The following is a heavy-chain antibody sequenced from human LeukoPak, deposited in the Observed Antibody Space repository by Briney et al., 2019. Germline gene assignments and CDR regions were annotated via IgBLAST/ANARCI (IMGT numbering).Heavy chain of an antibody. D-gene: IGHD1-14*01. CDR1: GFTVSSNY. CDR2: ISASGGRT. V-gene: IGHV3-23*01. CDR3: AKNRWGATPSNFDY. J-gene: IGHJ4*02. Sequence: GGSLRLSCAASGFTVSSNYMSWVRQAPGKGLEWVSGISASGGRTYYADSVKGRFTISRDNSKNTLYLQMNSLRAEDTAVYYCAKNRWGATPSNFDYWGQGTLVTVSS.